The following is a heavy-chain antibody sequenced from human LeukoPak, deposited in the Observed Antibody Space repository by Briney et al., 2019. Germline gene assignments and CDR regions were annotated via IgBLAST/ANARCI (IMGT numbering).Heavy chain of an antibody. Sequence: PGRSLRLSCAASGFTFSIYAMHWVRQAPGKGLEWVAVISYDGSNKYYADSVKGRFTISRDNSKNTLYLQMNSLRAEDTAVYYCARDNSGSYLSDYFDYWGQGTLVTVSS. V-gene: IGHV3-30-3*01. CDR2: ISYDGSNK. D-gene: IGHD1-26*01. CDR3: ARDNSGSYLSDYFDY. J-gene: IGHJ4*02. CDR1: GFTFSIYA.